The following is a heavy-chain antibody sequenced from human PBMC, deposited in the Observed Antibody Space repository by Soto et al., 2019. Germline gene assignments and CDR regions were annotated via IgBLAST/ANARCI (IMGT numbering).Heavy chain of an antibody. CDR2: IHNGERT. CDR3: SYGDSPGTIDH. D-gene: IGHD4-17*01. J-gene: IGHJ4*02. V-gene: IGHV4-59*01. CDR1: GASISSYY. Sequence: SETLSLTCSVSGASISSYYWSWFRQAPGKGLEYIGYIHNGERTNYNPSLESRVTISADTSKNQFSLRLSSVTAADTAMYYCSYGDSPGTIDHWGQGTPVPVYS.